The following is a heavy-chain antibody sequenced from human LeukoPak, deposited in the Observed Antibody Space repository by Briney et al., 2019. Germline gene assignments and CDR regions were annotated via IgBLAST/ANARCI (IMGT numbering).Heavy chain of an antibody. J-gene: IGHJ6*03. D-gene: IGHD2-2*01. V-gene: IGHV4-59*01. CDR2: IYYSGST. Sequence: SETLSLTCTVSGGSISSYYWSWIRQPPGKGLEWIGYIYYSGSTNYNPSLKSRVTISVDTSKNQFSLKLSSVTAADTAVYYCARGRGKTNIMNCNSTSCYSGYYYYYYMDVWGKGTTVTVSS. CDR3: ARGRGKTNIMNCNSTSCYSGYYYYYYMDV. CDR1: GGSISSYY.